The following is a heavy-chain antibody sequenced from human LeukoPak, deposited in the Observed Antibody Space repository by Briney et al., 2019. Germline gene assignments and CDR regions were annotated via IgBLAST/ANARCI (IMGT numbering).Heavy chain of an antibody. V-gene: IGHV3-64*01. CDR2: ISSDGGST. CDR1: GIIFSNYA. D-gene: IGHD1-26*01. CDR3: ARGRQGAKTRYFDL. Sequence: GGSLRLSCAASGIIFSNYAMHWVRQSPGKGLECISTISSDGGSTYYANSVKGRFTISRDNSKNTLYLQMGSLRAEDMAVYYCARGRQGAKTRYFDLWGRGTRVTVSS. J-gene: IGHJ2*01.